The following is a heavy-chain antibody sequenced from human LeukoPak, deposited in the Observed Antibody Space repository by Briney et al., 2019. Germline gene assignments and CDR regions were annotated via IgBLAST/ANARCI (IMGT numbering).Heavy chain of an antibody. V-gene: IGHV3-21*01. CDR2: ISRSSSYI. CDR3: ARDTVTTDSYYFDY. Sequence: GRSLRLSCAASGFTFSSYAMNWVRQAPGKGLQWVSSISRSSSYIYYADSVKGRFTISRDNAKNSLYLQMNSLRAEDTAVYYCARDTVTTDSYYFDYWGQGTLVTVSS. J-gene: IGHJ4*02. CDR1: GFTFSSYA. D-gene: IGHD4-17*01.